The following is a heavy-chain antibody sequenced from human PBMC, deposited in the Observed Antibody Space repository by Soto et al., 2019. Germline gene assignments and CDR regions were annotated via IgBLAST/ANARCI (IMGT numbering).Heavy chain of an antibody. J-gene: IGHJ6*02. V-gene: IGHV1-18*01. Sequence: ASVKVSCKASGDTFSTYTITWMRQAPGQGLEWMGWISAYNGNTNYAQKLQGRVTMTTDTSTSTAYMELRSLRSEDTAVYYCATKGRWYVGYYYYGMDVWGQGTTVTVSS. CDR3: ATKGRWYVGYYYYGMDV. CDR1: GDTFSTYT. D-gene: IGHD6-13*01. CDR2: ISAYNGNT.